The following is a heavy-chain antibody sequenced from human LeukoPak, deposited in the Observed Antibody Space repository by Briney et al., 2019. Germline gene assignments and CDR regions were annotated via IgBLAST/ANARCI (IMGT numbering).Heavy chain of an antibody. V-gene: IGHV3-9*01. CDR1: GFLFDDYA. J-gene: IGHJ4*02. CDR3: AKGSPLYYYGSGPNFDY. D-gene: IGHD3-10*01. CDR2: IIWNSGRI. Sequence: GGSLRLSCAASGFLFDDYAMHWVRQAPGKGLEWVSGIIWNSGRIGYADSVKGRFIITRDNAKNSLYLQMNSRRAEDTALYYCAKGSPLYYYGSGPNFDYWGQGTLVTVSS.